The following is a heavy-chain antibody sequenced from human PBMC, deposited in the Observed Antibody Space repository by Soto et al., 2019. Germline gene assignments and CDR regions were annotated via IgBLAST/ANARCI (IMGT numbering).Heavy chain of an antibody. D-gene: IGHD2-21*02. V-gene: IGHV1-46*01. CDR3: ARGGHVVVVTAALDY. J-gene: IGHJ4*02. Sequence: QVQLMQSGAEVKKPGASVKVSCKASGDTFTDYYIHWVRQAPGQGLEWMGTVNPSGGHTTYAQHFLGRVTRTRDTSTSTLYMELTSLTSDDTAIYYGARGGHVVVVTAALDYWGQGTLVTVSS. CDR1: GDTFTDYY. CDR2: VNPSGGHT.